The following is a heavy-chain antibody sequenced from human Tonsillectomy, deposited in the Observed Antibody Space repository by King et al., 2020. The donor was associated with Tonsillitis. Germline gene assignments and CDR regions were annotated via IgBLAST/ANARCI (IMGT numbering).Heavy chain of an antibody. CDR3: ARLGTLVRGVFDYYDGMDV. Sequence: QLVQSGAEVKKPGESLKISCKGSGYSFTRNWIGWVRQMPGKGLEWMGIIYPGDSDTRYSPSFQGQVTISADQSISTAYLQWSSLKASDTAMYYCARLGTLVRGVFDYYDGMDVWGQGTTVTVSS. V-gene: IGHV5-51*01. CDR2: IYPGDSDT. CDR1: GYSFTRNW. D-gene: IGHD3-10*01. J-gene: IGHJ6*02.